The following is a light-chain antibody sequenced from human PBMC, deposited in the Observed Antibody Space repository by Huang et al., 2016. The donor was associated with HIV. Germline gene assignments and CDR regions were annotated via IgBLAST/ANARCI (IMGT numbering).Light chain of an antibody. Sequence: DIQMTQSPPSLSASLGDRVTITCRASQSITTYLNWYRHKPGEAPELLIHANSTLQNGVPSRFSGGGSGTDFTRTITNLQPEDVASYYCQQSYNLPYTFGRGTKVDIK. CDR1: QSITTY. V-gene: IGKV1-39*01. J-gene: IGKJ2*01. CDR2: ANS. CDR3: QQSYNLPYT.